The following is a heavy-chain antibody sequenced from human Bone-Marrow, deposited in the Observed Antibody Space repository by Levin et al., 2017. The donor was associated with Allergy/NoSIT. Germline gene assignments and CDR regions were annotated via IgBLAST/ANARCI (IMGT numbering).Heavy chain of an antibody. J-gene: IGHJ5*01. CDR2: IFHTGST. V-gene: IGHV4-30-4*01. CDR1: GGSISSDIYY. CDR3: ARINTGYFSSALDS. Sequence: SETLSLTCTVSGGSISSDIYYWTWIRQPPGKGLEYLGYIFHTGSTYYNPSLQSRVSISVDTSKNQFSLRLSSMTAADTAVYFCARINTGYFSSALDSWGQGTLVTVSS. D-gene: IGHD3-9*01.